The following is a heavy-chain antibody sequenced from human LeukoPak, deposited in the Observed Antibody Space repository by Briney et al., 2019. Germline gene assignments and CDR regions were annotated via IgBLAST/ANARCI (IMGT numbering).Heavy chain of an antibody. V-gene: IGHV1-8*03. J-gene: IGHJ4*02. CDR3: ARARYCSSTSCYPDY. D-gene: IGHD2-2*01. CDR2: MNPNSGNT. Sequence: ASVKVSCKVSGYTFTSYDINWVRQATGQRLEWMGWMNPNSGNTGYAQKFQGRVTITRNTSISTAYMELSSLRSEDTAVYYCARARYCSSTSCYPDYWGQGTLVTVSS. CDR1: GYTFTSYD.